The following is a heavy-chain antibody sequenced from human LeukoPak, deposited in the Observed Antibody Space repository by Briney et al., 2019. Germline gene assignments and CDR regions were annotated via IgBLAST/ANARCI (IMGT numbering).Heavy chain of an antibody. D-gene: IGHD6-13*01. J-gene: IGHJ4*02. CDR1: GFTFDDYA. V-gene: IGHV3-43*02. CDR3: AKDVPRVKIGYSSTSAFFDF. Sequence: PGGSLRLSFAASGFTFDDYAMHWVRQAPGKALEWVSLITADTTTTYYADSVRGRFTISSDNPKNSLFLQMNSLTTEDTDLYYCAKDVPRVKIGYSSTSAFFDFWGRGTLVTV. CDR2: ITADTTTT.